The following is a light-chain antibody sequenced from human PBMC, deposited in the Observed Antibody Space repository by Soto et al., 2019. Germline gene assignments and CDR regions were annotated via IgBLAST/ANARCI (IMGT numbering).Light chain of an antibody. Sequence: EIVLTQSPATLSLSPGERATLSCRASQSVSSSLAWYQQKPGRAPRLLTYDASNRATGIPARFSGSGSGTDFTLTISSLEPEDFAVYYCQQRSNWPPWTFGQGTKVEIK. CDR3: QQRSNWPPWT. J-gene: IGKJ1*01. CDR1: QSVSSS. CDR2: DAS. V-gene: IGKV3-11*01.